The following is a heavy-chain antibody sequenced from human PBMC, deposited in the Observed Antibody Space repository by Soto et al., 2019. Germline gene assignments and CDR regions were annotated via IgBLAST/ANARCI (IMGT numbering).Heavy chain of an antibody. CDR1: GFTFDDYA. V-gene: IGHV3-9*01. CDR2: ISWNSGSI. CDR3: AKGEGSSGYYSLFDY. D-gene: IGHD3-22*01. Sequence: EVQLVESGGGLVQPGRSLRLSCAASGFTFDDYAMHWVRQAPGKGLEWVSGISWNSGSIGYADSVKGRFTISRDNAKNSLYLQMNSLRAEDTALYYCAKGEGSSGYYSLFDYWGQGPLVTVSS. J-gene: IGHJ4*02.